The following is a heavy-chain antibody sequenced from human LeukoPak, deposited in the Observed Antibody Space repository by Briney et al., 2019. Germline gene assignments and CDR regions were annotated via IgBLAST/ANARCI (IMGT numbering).Heavy chain of an antibody. CDR3: AKEKVIPIIVGPYWYFDL. CDR2: ISGSGGST. CDR1: GFTFSSYA. J-gene: IGHJ2*01. Sequence: PGGSLRLSCAASGFTFSSYAMSWVRQAPGKGLEWVSAISGSGGSTYYAGSVKGRFTISRHNSKNTLYLQMNSLRAEDTAVYYCAKEKVIPIIVGPYWYFDLWAVAPWSLSPQ. V-gene: IGHV3-23*01. D-gene: IGHD3-22*01.